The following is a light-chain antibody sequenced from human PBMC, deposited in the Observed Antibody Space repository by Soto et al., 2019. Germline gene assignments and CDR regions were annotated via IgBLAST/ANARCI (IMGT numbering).Light chain of an antibody. V-gene: IGLV1-44*01. CDR3: AAWDDSLSGYV. J-gene: IGLJ1*01. Sequence: QSALTQPPSASGTPGQRVTISCSGSGSNIGSNAVNWYQQLPGTAPKLLIYTNNQRPSGVPDRFSGSKSGTSGSLAISGLHSEDEADYYCAAWDDSLSGYVFGTGTKVTVL. CDR2: TNN. CDR1: GSNIGSNA.